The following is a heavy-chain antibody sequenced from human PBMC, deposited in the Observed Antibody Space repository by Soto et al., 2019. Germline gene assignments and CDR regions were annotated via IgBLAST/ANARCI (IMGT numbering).Heavy chain of an antibody. CDR1: GYTFTSYY. CDR2: INPSGGST. J-gene: IGHJ6*03. CDR3: ARDQEPSTLYYDYYYMDV. Sequence: ASVKVSCKASGYTFTSYYIHWVRQAPGQGLEWVGIINPSGGSTSYAQKFQGRVTMTRDTSTSTVCMEVSGLRSEDTAVYYCARDQEPSTLYYDYYYMDVWGKGTTVTVSS. V-gene: IGHV1-46*03.